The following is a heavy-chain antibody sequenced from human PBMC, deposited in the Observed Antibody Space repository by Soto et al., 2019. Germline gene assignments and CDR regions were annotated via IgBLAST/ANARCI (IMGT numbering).Heavy chain of an antibody. V-gene: IGHV1-69*01. J-gene: IGHJ5*02. CDR1: GGTFSSYA. CDR3: ARRSHCSSTSCYIEGWFDP. D-gene: IGHD2-2*02. Sequence: QVQLVQSGAEVKKPGSSVKVSCKASGGTFSSYAISWVRQAPGQGLEWMGGIIPIFGTANYAQKFQRRVTITADESTSTAYMELSSLRSEDTSVYYCARRSHCSSTSCYIEGWFDPWGQGTLVTVSS. CDR2: IIPIFGTA.